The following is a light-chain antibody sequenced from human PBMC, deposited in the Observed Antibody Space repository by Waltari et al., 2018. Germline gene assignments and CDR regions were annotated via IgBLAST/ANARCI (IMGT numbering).Light chain of an antibody. V-gene: IGLV2-14*03. J-gene: IGLJ2*01. CDR3: TSYTSSSSSAYVV. Sequence: QSALTQPLPVSGSPGQSITISCTRTSTYVGGYHYVPFYQPHPGKAPNLMLYDVRKRPSGVSNRFSGSKSGNTASLTISGLQSEDEADYYCTSYTSSSSSAYVVFGGGTKLTVL. CDR2: DVR. CDR1: STYVGGYHY.